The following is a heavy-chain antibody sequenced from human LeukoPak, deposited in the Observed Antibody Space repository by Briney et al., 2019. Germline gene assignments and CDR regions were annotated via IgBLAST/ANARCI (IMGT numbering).Heavy chain of an antibody. J-gene: IGHJ5*02. CDR2: IGSSGDTT. Sequence: GGSLRLSCASSGFTFSHYEMNWVRQAPGKGLEWISYIGSSGDTTYYADSVKGRFTISRDSAKRSLHLGMNSLRVEDTGVYYCARGGNWFDPWGQGTRVTVSS. V-gene: IGHV3-48*03. CDR3: ARGGNWFDP. CDR1: GFTFSHYE.